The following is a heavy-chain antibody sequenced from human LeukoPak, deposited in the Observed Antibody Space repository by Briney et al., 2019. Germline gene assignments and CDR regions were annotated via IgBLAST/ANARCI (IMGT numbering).Heavy chain of an antibody. V-gene: IGHV1-8*02. CDR3: ARETPIYYGAPHAFDI. CDR2: MNPNSGNT. D-gene: IGHD3-10*01. CDR1: GYTFTSYG. J-gene: IGHJ3*02. Sequence: ASVKVSCKASGYTFTSYGISWVRQATGQGLEWMGWMNPNSGNTGYAQKFQGRVTMTRNTSISTAYMELSSLRSEDTAVYYCARETPIYYGAPHAFDIWGQGTMVTVSS.